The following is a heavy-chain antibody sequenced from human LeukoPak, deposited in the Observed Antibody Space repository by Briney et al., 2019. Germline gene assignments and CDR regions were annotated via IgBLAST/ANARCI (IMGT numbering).Heavy chain of an antibody. CDR3: ANTPVAVAVHEGETNWFDP. D-gene: IGHD6-19*01. V-gene: IGHV3-23*01. J-gene: IGHJ5*02. Sequence: PGGSLRLSCEAPGFTFSSYAVSWVRQAPGKGLEWVSAISGSGGSTYYADSVKGRFTISRDNSKNTLYLQMNSLRAEDTAVYYCANTPVAVAVHEGETNWFDPWGQGTLVTVSS. CDR1: GFTFSSYA. CDR2: ISGSGGST.